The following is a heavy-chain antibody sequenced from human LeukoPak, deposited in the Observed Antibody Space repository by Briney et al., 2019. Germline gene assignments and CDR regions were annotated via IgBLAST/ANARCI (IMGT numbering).Heavy chain of an antibody. Sequence: SQTLSLTCTVSGGSISSGGYYWSWIRQHPGKGLEWIGYIYYSGSTYYNPSLKSRVTISVDTSKNQFSLKLSSVTAADTAVYYCARGSLVGARDAFDIWGQGTMVTVSS. CDR2: IYYSGST. CDR1: GGSISSGGYY. CDR3: ARGSLVGARDAFDI. D-gene: IGHD1-26*01. V-gene: IGHV4-31*03. J-gene: IGHJ3*02.